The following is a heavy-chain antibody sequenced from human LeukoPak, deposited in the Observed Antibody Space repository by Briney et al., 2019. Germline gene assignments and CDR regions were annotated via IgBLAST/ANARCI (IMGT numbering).Heavy chain of an antibody. J-gene: IGHJ6*02. V-gene: IGHV3-30-3*01. Sequence: PGRSLRLSCAASGITFSSCAMHWVRQAPGKGLEWVALISYDGSKKYQVDSVKGRFTISRDNSKNTLYLQTNSLRAEDTAVYYCARGPSLLGVVVVALDVWGQGTTVTVSS. CDR1: GITFSSCA. D-gene: IGHD2-15*01. CDR2: ISYDGSKK. CDR3: ARGPSLLGVVVVALDV.